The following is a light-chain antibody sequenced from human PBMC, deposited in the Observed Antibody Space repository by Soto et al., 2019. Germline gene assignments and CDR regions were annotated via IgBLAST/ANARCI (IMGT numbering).Light chain of an antibody. J-gene: IGLJ2*01. CDR1: GSNIGAGYD. CDR2: ANT. Sequence: QSVLTQPPSVSGAPGQRVTISCTGSGSNIGAGYDVHWYQQLPGTAPKLLIFANTNRPSGVPDRFSGSKSGTSASLAITGLQAEDDADYYCQSYDSSLSGVVFGGGTKLTVL. CDR3: QSYDSSLSGVV. V-gene: IGLV1-40*01.